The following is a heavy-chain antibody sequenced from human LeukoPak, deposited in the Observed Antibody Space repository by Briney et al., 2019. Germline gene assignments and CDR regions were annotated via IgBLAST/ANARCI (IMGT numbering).Heavy chain of an antibody. CDR3: ATNSDWRFDY. Sequence: ETLSLTCVVSGASIISDHHYWGWVRQAPGKGLEWVANIRQDGNEKYYVDSLKGRFTISRDNAKNSVYLQMSSLRAEDTAVYYCATNSDWRFDYWGQGTLVTVSS. CDR1: GASIISDHHY. V-gene: IGHV3-7*01. CDR2: IRQDGNEK. J-gene: IGHJ4*02. D-gene: IGHD6-19*01.